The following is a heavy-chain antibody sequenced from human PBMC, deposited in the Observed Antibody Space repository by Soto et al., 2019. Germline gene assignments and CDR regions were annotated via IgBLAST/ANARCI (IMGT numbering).Heavy chain of an antibody. CDR3: ARVGGVAARTFDY. V-gene: IGHV4-59*01. CDR2: IYYSGST. D-gene: IGHD6-6*01. CDR1: GGSISSYY. J-gene: IGHJ4*02. Sequence: SETLSLTCTVSGGSISSYYWSWIRQPPGKGLEWIGYIYYSGSTNYNPSLKSRVTISVDTSKNQFSLKLRSVTAADTAVYYCARVGGVAARTFDYWGQGTLVTVSS.